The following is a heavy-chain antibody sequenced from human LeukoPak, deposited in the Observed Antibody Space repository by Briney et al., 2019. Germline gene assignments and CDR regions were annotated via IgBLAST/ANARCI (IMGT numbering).Heavy chain of an antibody. CDR2: IYYSGST. CDR3: ARYSFDFWSGSPGYYFDY. V-gene: IGHV4-39*07. CDR1: GGSVSSSSYY. Sequence: SETLSLTCTVFGGSVSSSSYYRGWIRQPPGKGLEWIGSIYYSGSTSYNPSLKSRVTISVDTSKNQFSLKLSSVTAADTAVYYCARYSFDFWSGSPGYYFDYWGQGTLVTVSS. J-gene: IGHJ4*02. D-gene: IGHD3-3*01.